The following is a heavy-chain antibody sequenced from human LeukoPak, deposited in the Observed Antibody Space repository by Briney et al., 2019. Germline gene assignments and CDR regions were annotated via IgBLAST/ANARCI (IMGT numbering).Heavy chain of an antibody. V-gene: IGHV3-23*01. CDR1: GFTFSSYA. CDR2: ISGSGGST. J-gene: IGHJ3*02. CDR3: ARDVLLWFGGGAFDI. Sequence: GGSLRLSCAASGFTFSSYAMSWVRQVPGKGLEWVSAISGSGGSTYYADSVKGRFTISRDNSKNTLYLQMKSLRAEDTAVYYCARDVLLWFGGGAFDIWGQGTMVTVSS. D-gene: IGHD3-10*01.